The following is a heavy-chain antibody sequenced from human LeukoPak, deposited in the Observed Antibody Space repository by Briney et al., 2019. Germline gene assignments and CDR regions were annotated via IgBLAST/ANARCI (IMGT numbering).Heavy chain of an antibody. Sequence: GGSLSLSFAASGFLFGCHAMVWVRQAPGKGLECVSSISSHAAYINYADSVKGRFTISRDNDKNSLFLDMKSLRVDDTAVYFCARAAIRVDFFDCWGQGTLVTVSS. CDR2: ISSHAAYI. CDR3: ARAAIRVDFFDC. J-gene: IGHJ4*02. CDR1: GFLFGCHA. D-gene: IGHD6-13*01. V-gene: IGHV3-21*01.